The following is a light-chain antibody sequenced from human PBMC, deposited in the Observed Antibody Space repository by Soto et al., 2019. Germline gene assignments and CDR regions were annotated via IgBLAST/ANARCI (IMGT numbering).Light chain of an antibody. Sequence: EMVVTQSPATLSVSPGERATLSCRASQDVSSNLAWYQQKPGQAPSLLIYGASTRATGTPARFSGSGSGTEFPLTISSLQPSDFATYYCHQYNIYPYTFGQGTKVDIK. V-gene: IGKV3-15*01. J-gene: IGKJ2*01. CDR3: HQYNIYPYT. CDR1: QDVSSN. CDR2: GAS.